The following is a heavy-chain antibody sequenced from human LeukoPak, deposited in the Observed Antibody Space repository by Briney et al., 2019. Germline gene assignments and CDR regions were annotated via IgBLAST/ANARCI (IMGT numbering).Heavy chain of an antibody. CDR1: GFTFSSYG. D-gene: IGHD3-9*01. CDR3: AKVGLVYYDILTGHMGY. CDR2: ISYDGSNK. V-gene: IGHV3-30*18. Sequence: GGSLRLSCAASGFTFSSYGMHWVRQAPGKGLEWVAVISYDGSNKYYADSVKGRFTISRDNSKNTLYLQMNSLRAEDTAVYYCAKVGLVYYDILTGHMGYWGQGTLVTVSS. J-gene: IGHJ4*02.